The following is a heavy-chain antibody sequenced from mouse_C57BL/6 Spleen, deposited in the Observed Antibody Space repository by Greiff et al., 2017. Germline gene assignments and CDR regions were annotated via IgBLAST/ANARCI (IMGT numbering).Heavy chain of an antibody. D-gene: IGHD1-1*01. CDR3: ARVGDYYGSSYPRYFGV. Sequence: EVKVVESGPELVKPGASVKISCKASGYSFTGYYMNWVKQSPEKSLEWIGEINPSTGGTTYNQKFKAKATLTVDKSSSTAYMQLKSLTSEDSAVYYCARVGDYYGSSYPRYFGVWGTGTTVTVSS. J-gene: IGHJ1*03. CDR2: INPSTGGT. CDR1: GYSFTGYY. V-gene: IGHV1-42*01.